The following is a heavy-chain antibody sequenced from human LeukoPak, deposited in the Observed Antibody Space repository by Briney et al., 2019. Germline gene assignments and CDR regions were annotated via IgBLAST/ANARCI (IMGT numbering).Heavy chain of an antibody. Sequence: PGGSLRLSCAASGFTFSSYAMSWVRRAPGKGPEWVSAISGSGGSTYYADSVKGRFTISRDNSKNTLYLQMNSLRAEDTAVYYCAKWVVRGVIPLYYYYGMDVWGQGTTVTVSS. CDR1: GFTFSSYA. CDR2: ISGSGGST. J-gene: IGHJ6*02. CDR3: AKWVVRGVIPLYYYYGMDV. V-gene: IGHV3-23*01. D-gene: IGHD3-10*01.